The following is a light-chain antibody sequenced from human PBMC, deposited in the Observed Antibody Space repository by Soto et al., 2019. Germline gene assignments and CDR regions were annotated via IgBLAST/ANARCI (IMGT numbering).Light chain of an antibody. J-gene: IGKJ4*01. V-gene: IGKV3-11*01. CDR1: QSVSSY. CDR3: QQRSNWPQVT. Sequence: EIVLTQAPPTLSLSPGERGTLSCRASQSVSSYLAWYQQKPGQAPRLLIYDASNRATGIPARFSGSGYGTDFTLTISSIEPQDFEIYYCQQRSNWPQVTFGGGTKVEIK. CDR2: DAS.